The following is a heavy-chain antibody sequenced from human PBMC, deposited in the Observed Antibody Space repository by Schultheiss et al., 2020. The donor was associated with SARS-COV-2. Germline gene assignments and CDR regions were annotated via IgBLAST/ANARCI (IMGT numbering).Heavy chain of an antibody. D-gene: IGHD3-16*02. V-gene: IGHV3-21*04. CDR1: GFTFSSYS. J-gene: IGHJ4*02. CDR2: ISSSSSYI. Sequence: GGSLRLSCAASGFTFSSYSMNWVRQAPGKGLEWVSSISSSSSYIYYADSVKGRFTISRDNSKNSLYLQMHSLRAEDTAVYYCAKDLAHYDYVWGSYRYLTDYWGQGTLVTVSS. CDR3: AKDLAHYDYVWGSYRYLTDY.